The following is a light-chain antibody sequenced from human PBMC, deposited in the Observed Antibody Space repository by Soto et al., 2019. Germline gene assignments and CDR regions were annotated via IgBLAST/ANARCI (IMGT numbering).Light chain of an antibody. CDR1: SADVGAYDY. CDR3: SSYKTSCTPV. V-gene: IGLV2-14*03. CDR2: DVT. Sequence: QYALTQPASVSGSPGQSITISCTGTSADVGAYDYVSWYQHHPGKGPKLMIFDVTIRPSGVSNRFSGSKSGNTASLTISGLQAEEEADYHCSSYKTSCTPVFGGGTKLTVL. J-gene: IGLJ7*01.